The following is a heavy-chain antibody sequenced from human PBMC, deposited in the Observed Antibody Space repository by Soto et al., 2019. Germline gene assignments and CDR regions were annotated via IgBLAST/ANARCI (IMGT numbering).Heavy chain of an antibody. CDR1: GFTFSSYG. J-gene: IGHJ6*02. Sequence: GGSLRLSCAASGFTFSSYGMHWVRQAPGKGLEWVAVIWYDGSNKYYADSVKGRFTISRDNSKNSLYLQMNSLRAEDTAVYYCARDADCSGGSCYSTYGMDVWGQGTTVTVSS. D-gene: IGHD2-15*01. CDR3: ARDADCSGGSCYSTYGMDV. V-gene: IGHV3-33*01. CDR2: IWYDGSNK.